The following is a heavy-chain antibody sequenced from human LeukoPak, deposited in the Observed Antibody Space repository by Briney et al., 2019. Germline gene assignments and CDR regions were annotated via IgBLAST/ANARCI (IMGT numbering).Heavy chain of an antibody. V-gene: IGHV1-18*01. CDR3: ARDRGEGYSSSWEDY. CDR1: GYTFTSYG. Sequence: GASVKVSCKASGYTFTSYGISWVRQAPGQGREWMGWISAYNGNTNYAQKLQGRVTMTTDTSTSTAYMELRSLRSDDTAVYYCARDRGEGYSSSWEDYWGQGTLVTVSS. J-gene: IGHJ4*02. D-gene: IGHD6-13*01. CDR2: ISAYNGNT.